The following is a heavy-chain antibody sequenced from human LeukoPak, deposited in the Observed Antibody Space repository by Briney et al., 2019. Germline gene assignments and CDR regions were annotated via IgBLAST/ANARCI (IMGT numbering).Heavy chain of an antibody. D-gene: IGHD2-8*01. CDR2: ISYDGSNK. Sequence: PGRSLRLSCAASGFTFSSYGMHWVRQAPGKGLEWVAVISYDGSNKYYADSVKARFTISRDNSKNTLYLQMNSLRAEDTAVYYCAKDREVYGGLDYWGQGTLVTVSS. J-gene: IGHJ4*02. CDR1: GFTFSSYG. CDR3: AKDREVYGGLDY. V-gene: IGHV3-30*18.